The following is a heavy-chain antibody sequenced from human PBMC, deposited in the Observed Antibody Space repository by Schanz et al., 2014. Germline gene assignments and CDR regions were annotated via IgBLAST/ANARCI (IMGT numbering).Heavy chain of an antibody. V-gene: IGHV1-46*01. D-gene: IGHD4-17*01. CDR2: INPSGGST. J-gene: IGHJ6*02. CDR3: ARNYGGHSEESDRYGMDV. CDR1: GYTFTSNG. Sequence: QVQLVQSGAEVKEPGASVKVSCKASGYTFTSNGITWVRQAPGQGLEWMGIINPSGGSTTYAQKFQGRVTMTSDTATSTVYMELSSLRSEDTAVYYCARNYGGHSEESDRYGMDVWGQGTTVTVSS.